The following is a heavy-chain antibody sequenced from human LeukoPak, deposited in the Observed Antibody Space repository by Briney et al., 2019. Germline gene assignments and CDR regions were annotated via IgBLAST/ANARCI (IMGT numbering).Heavy chain of an antibody. CDR3: ARARPVRGVIPDYDYYYMDV. J-gene: IGHJ6*03. Sequence: PGGSLRLSCAASRFTFSTYAMHWVRQAPGKGLEWVSYISSSGSNIYYADSVKGRFTISRDNPKSSLYLQMNSLRAEDTAVYYCARARPVRGVIPDYDYYYMDVWGKGTTVTVSS. V-gene: IGHV3-48*04. CDR2: ISSSGSNI. D-gene: IGHD3-10*01. CDR1: RFTFSTYA.